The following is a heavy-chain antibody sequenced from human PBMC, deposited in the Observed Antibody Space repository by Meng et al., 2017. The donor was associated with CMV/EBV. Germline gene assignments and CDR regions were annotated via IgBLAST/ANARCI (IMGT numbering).Heavy chain of an antibody. CDR2: IYSGGST. J-gene: IGHJ6*02. Sequence: GGSLRLSCAASGFTVSSNYMSWVRQAPGKGLEWVSVIYSGGSTYYADSVKGRFTISRDNSKNTLYLQMNSLRAEDTAVYYCARARLGVEIGAHPSYYYYGMDVWGQGTTVTVSS. V-gene: IGHV3-53*01. CDR3: ARARLGVEIGAHPSYYYYGMDV. D-gene: IGHD5-24*01. CDR1: GFTVSSNY.